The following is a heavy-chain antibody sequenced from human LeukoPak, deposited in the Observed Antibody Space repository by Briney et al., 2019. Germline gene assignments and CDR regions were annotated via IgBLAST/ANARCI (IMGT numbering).Heavy chain of an antibody. CDR2: INPNSGGT. D-gene: IGHD3-3*02. Sequence: GGSLRLSCAASGFTFSSYGMHWVRQAPGQGLEWMGWINPNSGGTNYAQKFQGRVTMTRDTSISTAYMELSRLRSDDTAVYYCARAPLANYYYGMDVWGQGTTVTVSS. CDR1: GFTFSSYG. J-gene: IGHJ6*02. V-gene: IGHV1-2*02. CDR3: ARAPLANYYYGMDV.